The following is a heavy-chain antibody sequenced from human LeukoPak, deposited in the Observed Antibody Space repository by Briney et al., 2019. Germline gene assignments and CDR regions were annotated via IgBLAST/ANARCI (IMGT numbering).Heavy chain of an antibody. J-gene: IGHJ5*02. Sequence: PSETLSLTCTVYGGSISSGTYYWAWIRQPPGKGLEWIGTIYHSGSTYYNPSLKSQVTISVDKSKHQFSLKLSSVTAADTAVYYCARSGLYSSGWNQLNWFDPWGQGTLVTVSS. V-gene: IGHV4-39*07. D-gene: IGHD6-19*01. CDR3: ARSGLYSSGWNQLNWFDP. CDR2: IYHSGST. CDR1: GGSISSGTYY.